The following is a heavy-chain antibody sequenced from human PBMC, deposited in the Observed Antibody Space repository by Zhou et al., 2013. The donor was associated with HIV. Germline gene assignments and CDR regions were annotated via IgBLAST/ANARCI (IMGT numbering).Heavy chain of an antibody. CDR2: IDPRGGST. V-gene: IGHV1-46*01. CDR3: ARDLEVVFISGHDWYFDL. Sequence: QLSQSGAEVKKPGASVKVSCKASGYTFSSHFLHWVRQAPGQGLEWMGVIDPRGGSTTYKERFQGRVTMTRDTSTSTVYMELTSLTSEDTAVYYCARDLEVVFISGHDWYFDLWAVAPWSRSPQ. J-gene: IGHJ2*01. CDR1: GYTFSSHF. D-gene: IGHD2-15*01.